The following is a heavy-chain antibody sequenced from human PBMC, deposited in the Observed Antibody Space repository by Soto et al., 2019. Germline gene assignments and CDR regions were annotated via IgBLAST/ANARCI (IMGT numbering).Heavy chain of an antibody. CDR2: IYGGSDT. CDR1: GFTVSDTY. D-gene: IGHD6-19*01. CDR3: ARGKSCWQTFYY. Sequence: EVRLVETGGGLIQPGGSLRLSCAASGFTVSDTYMNWVRQAQGKGLEWVSVIYGGSDTYYADPVKGRVTISRDNSKNTVVLQRSTLRVDDTAFSSCARGKSCWQTFYYWGPRLLVTVSS. J-gene: IGHJ4*02. V-gene: IGHV3-53*02.